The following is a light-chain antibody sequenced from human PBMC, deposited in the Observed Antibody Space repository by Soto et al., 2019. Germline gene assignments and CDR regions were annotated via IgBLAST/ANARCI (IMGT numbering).Light chain of an antibody. Sequence: QSVLTQPASVSGSPGQSITISCTGTRSDVGGYNYVSWYQQRPGKVPKLMIFDFSSRPSGVSNRFSGSKPGNTASLTISGLQAEDEADYYCSSYTSSSTLVFGTGTKVTVL. J-gene: IGLJ1*01. CDR1: RSDVGGYNY. CDR3: SSYTSSSTLV. CDR2: DFS. V-gene: IGLV2-14*01.